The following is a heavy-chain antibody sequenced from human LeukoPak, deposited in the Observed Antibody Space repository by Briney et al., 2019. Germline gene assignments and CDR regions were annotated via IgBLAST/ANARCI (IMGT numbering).Heavy chain of an antibody. CDR2: ISWNSGSI. CDR1: GFTFDDYA. D-gene: IGHD1-26*01. J-gene: IGHJ6*02. Sequence: GGSLRLSCAASGFTFDDYAMHWVRQAPGKGLEWVSGISWNSGSIGYADSVKGRFTISRDNAKNSLYLQMNSLRAEDTALYYCAKEVGASYGMDVWGQGTTVTVSS. CDR3: AKEVGASYGMDV. V-gene: IGHV3-9*01.